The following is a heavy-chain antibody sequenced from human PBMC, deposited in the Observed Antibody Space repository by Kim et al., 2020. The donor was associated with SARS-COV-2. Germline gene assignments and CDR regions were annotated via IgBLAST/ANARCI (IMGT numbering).Heavy chain of an antibody. D-gene: IGHD2-2*01. Sequence: GGSLRLSCAASAFTFRSYGMHWVRQAPGKGLEWVAVIWYDGSNKYYADSVKGRFTISRDNSKNTLFLQMNSLRAEDTAVYYFARVGCSSISCFQIDYWG. CDR1: AFTFRSYG. V-gene: IGHV3-33*01. J-gene: IGHJ4*01. CDR2: IWYDGSNK. CDR3: ARVGCSSISCFQIDY.